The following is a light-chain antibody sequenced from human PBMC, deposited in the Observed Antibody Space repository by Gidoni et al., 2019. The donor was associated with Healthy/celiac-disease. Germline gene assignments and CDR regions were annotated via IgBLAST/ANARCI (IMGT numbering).Light chain of an antibody. V-gene: IGKV1-39*01. CDR3: QQSYSTPPT. J-gene: IGKJ1*01. CDR2: ASS. Sequence: DIQMTQSPSSLSASVGDRVTITCRAIQSISSYLNWYQQKPGKAPKLLIYASSSLQSGVPSRFSGSGSGTDCTLTISSLQPEDFATYYCQQSYSTPPTFGQGTKVEIK. CDR1: QSISSY.